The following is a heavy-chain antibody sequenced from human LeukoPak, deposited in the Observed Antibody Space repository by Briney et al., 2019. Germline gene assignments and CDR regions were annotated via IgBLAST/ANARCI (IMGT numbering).Heavy chain of an antibody. J-gene: IGHJ4*02. Sequence: GGPLRLSCAASEFIVSANYMSWVRQAPGKGLEWVSLIYSGGSTYYADSVKGRFTISRDSSKNILHLQMNTLRAEDTAVYYFARGPSGYHNTGGQGTLVTVSS. D-gene: IGHD5-12*01. CDR1: EFIVSANY. CDR2: IYSGGST. V-gene: IGHV3-66*01. CDR3: ARGPSGYHNT.